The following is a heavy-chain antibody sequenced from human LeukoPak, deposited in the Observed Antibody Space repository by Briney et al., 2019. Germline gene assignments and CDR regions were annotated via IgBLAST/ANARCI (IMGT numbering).Heavy chain of an antibody. J-gene: IGHJ4*02. CDR1: GFTFSDYS. CDR2: IYYSVST. D-gene: IGHD3-3*01. V-gene: IGHV4-59*08. CDR3: ARRRGDFWSDYYAFDY. Sequence: GSLRLSCAASGFTFSDYSMNWVRQAPGKGLEWIGYIYYSVSTNYNPSLTSRVTISLDTSKNQFSLKLSSVTAADTAVYYCARRRGDFWSDYYAFDYWGQGTLVTISS.